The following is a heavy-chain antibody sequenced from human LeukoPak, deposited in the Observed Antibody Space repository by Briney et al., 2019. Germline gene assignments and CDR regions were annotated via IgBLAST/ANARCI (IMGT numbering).Heavy chain of an antibody. J-gene: IGHJ4*02. Sequence: SVKVSCKASGGTFSSYAISWVRQAPGQGLEWMGGIIPIFGTANYAQKFQGRVTITADESTSTAYMELNSLRAEDTAVYYCAKEGTTMVRGYFDYWGQGTLVTVSS. CDR1: GGTFSSYA. CDR3: AKEGTTMVRGYFDY. CDR2: IIPIFGTA. D-gene: IGHD3-10*01. V-gene: IGHV1-69*13.